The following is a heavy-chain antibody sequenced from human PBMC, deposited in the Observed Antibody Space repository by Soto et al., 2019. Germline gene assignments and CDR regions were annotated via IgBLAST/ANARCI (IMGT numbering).Heavy chain of an antibody. J-gene: IGHJ6*02. CDR1: GGTFNIYN. V-gene: IGHV1-69*01. Sequence: QVQLVQSGAEVKKPGSSVKVSCKASGGTFNIYNINWVRQAPGQGLEWMGGILPIFGTTNYAQRFQGRLTIIADDSTSTADMELSSRRSEDTAVYYCARDETGASYYYYYGMDVWGQGTKVTV. CDR3: ARDETGASYYYYYGMDV. D-gene: IGHD1-1*01. CDR2: ILPIFGTT.